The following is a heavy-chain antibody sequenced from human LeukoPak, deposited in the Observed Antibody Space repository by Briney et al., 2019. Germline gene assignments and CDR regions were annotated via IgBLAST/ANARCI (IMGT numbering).Heavy chain of an antibody. CDR3: ARGGRFCSSTSCYGWFDP. CDR2: ISAYNSNT. V-gene: IGHV1-18*01. CDR1: GYTFTSYG. J-gene: IGHJ5*02. Sequence: GASVKVSCKASGYTFTSYGINWVRQATGQGLEWMGWISAYNSNTHYAQKLQGRVTMTTDTSTSTAYMEVRSLRSDDTAVYYCARGGRFCSSTSCYGWFDPWGQGTLVTVSS. D-gene: IGHD2-2*01.